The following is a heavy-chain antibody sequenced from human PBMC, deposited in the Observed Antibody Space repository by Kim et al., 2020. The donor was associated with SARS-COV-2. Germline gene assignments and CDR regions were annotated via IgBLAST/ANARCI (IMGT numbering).Heavy chain of an antibody. CDR3: ARTNVDYGVAGDFDY. Sequence: GGSLRLSCAASGFTFSSFEMNWVRQAPGKGLEWMSQISSSGTTIYYADSLRGRFTISRDNAKNSLYLQMNSLRAEDTAVYYCARTNVDYGVAGDFDYWGHRSLVTLSS. V-gene: IGHV3-48*03. D-gene: IGHD4-17*01. J-gene: IGHJ4*01. CDR2: ISSSGTTI. CDR1: GFTFSSFE.